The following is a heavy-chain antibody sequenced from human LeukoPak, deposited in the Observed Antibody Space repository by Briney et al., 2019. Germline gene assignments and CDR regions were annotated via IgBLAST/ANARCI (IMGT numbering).Heavy chain of an antibody. CDR2: ISYDGSNK. CDR1: GFTFSSYA. V-gene: IGHV3-30-3*01. D-gene: IGHD1-26*01. CDR3: ARGNIVGASTDY. Sequence: AGRSLRLSCAASGFTFSSYAMHWVRQAPGKGLEWVAVISYDGSNKYYADSVKGRFTISRDNSKNTLYLQMNSLRAEDTAVYYCARGNIVGASTDYWGQGTLVTVSS. J-gene: IGHJ4*02.